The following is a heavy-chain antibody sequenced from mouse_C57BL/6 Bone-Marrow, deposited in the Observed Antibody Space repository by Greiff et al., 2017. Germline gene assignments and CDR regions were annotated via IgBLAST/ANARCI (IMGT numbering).Heavy chain of an antibody. J-gene: IGHJ1*03. CDR2: IDPSDSYT. V-gene: IGHV1-59*01. Sequence: QVQLQQSGAELVRPGTSVKLSCKASGYTFTSYWMHWVKQRPGQGLEWIGVIDPSDSYTNYNQKFKGKATLTVDTSSSTAYMQLSSLTSEDSAVYYCARSGVYYGRRGWYFDVWGTGTTVTVSS. D-gene: IGHD1-1*01. CDR3: ARSGVYYGRRGWYFDV. CDR1: GYTFTSYW.